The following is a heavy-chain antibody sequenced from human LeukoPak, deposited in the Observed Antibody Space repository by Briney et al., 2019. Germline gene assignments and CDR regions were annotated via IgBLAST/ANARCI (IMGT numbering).Heavy chain of an antibody. J-gene: IGHJ4*02. CDR1: GGSFSGYY. D-gene: IGHD3-22*01. CDR2: INHSGST. CDR3: AREAGDYYDSSGYSNY. V-gene: IGHV4-34*01. Sequence: PSETLSLTCAVYGGSFSGYYWSWIRQPPGKGLEWIGGINHSGSTNYNPSLKSRVTTSVDTSKNQFSLKLSSVTAADTAVYYCAREAGDYYDSSGYSNYWGQGTLVTVSS.